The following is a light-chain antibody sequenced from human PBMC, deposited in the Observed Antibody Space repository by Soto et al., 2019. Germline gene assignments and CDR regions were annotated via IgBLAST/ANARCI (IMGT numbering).Light chain of an antibody. J-gene: IGKJ5*01. CDR2: GAS. V-gene: IGKV3-20*01. CDR1: QSVSSNY. Sequence: EIGLKQSPGPLSLSPGERATLSCRASQSVSSNYLAWYQQTPGQAPRLLIHGASTRATGIPDRFSGSGSGTDFTLTLSRLESEDSAVYYCHQYASSPLTFGQGTRLEIK. CDR3: HQYASSPLT.